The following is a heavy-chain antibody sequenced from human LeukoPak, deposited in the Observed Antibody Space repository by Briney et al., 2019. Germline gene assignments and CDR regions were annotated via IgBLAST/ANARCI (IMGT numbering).Heavy chain of an antibody. CDR3: ARGPSEYSSSLFDY. J-gene: IGHJ4*02. V-gene: IGHV3-30*04. Sequence: PGGSLRLSCAASGFTFSSYAMHWVRQAPGKGLEWVAVISYDGSNKYYADSVKGRFTISRDNSKNTLYLQMNSLRAEDTAVYYCARGPSEYSSSLFDYWGQGTLVTVSS. CDR1: GFTFSSYA. CDR2: ISYDGSNK. D-gene: IGHD6-6*01.